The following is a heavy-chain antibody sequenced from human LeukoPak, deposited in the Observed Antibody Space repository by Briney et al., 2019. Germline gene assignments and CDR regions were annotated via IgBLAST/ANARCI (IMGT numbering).Heavy chain of an antibody. CDR2: IKQGGSEK. Sequence: AGGSLRPSCEASGFTFGTFWMSWVRQAPGKGLEWVANIKQGGSEKNYVDSVKGRFTIARDDAKNSLYLQMNSLRAEDTAVYFCARDKGGMVPFDYWGQGTLVTVSS. CDR1: GFTFGTFW. CDR3: ARDKGGMVPFDY. D-gene: IGHD3-10*01. V-gene: IGHV3-7*01. J-gene: IGHJ4*02.